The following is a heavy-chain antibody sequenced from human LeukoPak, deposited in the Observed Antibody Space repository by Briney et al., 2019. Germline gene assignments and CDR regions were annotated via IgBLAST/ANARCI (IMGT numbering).Heavy chain of an antibody. CDR3: ARRYSSSWYHYYYMDV. D-gene: IGHD6-13*01. J-gene: IGHJ6*03. Sequence: ASVEVSCKASGYTFTSYAMNWVRQAPGQGLEWMGWMNPNSGNTGYAQKFQGRVTITRNTSISTAYMELSSPRSEDTAVYYCARRYSSSWYHYYYMDVWGKGTTVTVSS. CDR1: GYTFTSYA. CDR2: MNPNSGNT. V-gene: IGHV1-8*03.